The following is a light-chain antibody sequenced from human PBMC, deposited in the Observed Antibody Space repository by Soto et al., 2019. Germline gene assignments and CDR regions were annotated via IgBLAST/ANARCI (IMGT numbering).Light chain of an antibody. Sequence: EIVLTQSPGTLSLSPGESATLSCRASQRVASSHIAWYRQKTGQAPWLLIYRASNRASGIPDRFSGSGSVSDFTLSISRLEAEDSAVYYCQHCGSSPPYTFRQGSKLKIK. J-gene: IGKJ2*01. CDR2: RAS. CDR3: QHCGSSPPYT. V-gene: IGKV3-20*01. CDR1: QRVASSH.